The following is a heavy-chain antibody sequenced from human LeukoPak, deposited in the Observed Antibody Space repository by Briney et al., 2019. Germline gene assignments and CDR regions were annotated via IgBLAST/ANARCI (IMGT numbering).Heavy chain of an antibody. Sequence: PGGSLRLSCAASGFTFSSYAMHWVRQAPGKGLEWVAVISYDGSNKYYADSVKGRFTISRDNSKNTLYLQMNSLRAEDTAVYYCARDKAWGYSYGYSNYYYYMDVWGKGTTVTVSS. J-gene: IGHJ6*03. D-gene: IGHD5-18*01. CDR3: ARDKAWGYSYGYSNYYYYMDV. CDR1: GFTFSSYA. V-gene: IGHV3-30*04. CDR2: ISYDGSNK.